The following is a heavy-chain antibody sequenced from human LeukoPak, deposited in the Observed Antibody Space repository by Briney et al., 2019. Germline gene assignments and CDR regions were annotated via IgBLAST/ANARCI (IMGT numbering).Heavy chain of an antibody. Sequence: VASVKVSCKASGGTFSSYAISWVRQAPGQGLEWMGGIIPIFGTANYAQKFQGRVTITTDESTSTAYMELSSLRSEDTAVYYCAKDRRDSSGLSDYWGQGTLVTVSS. D-gene: IGHD3-22*01. J-gene: IGHJ4*02. CDR2: IIPIFGTA. CDR1: GGTFSSYA. V-gene: IGHV1-69*05. CDR3: AKDRRDSSGLSDY.